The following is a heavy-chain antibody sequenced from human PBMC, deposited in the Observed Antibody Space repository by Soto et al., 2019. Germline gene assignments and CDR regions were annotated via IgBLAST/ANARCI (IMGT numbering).Heavy chain of an antibody. V-gene: IGHV1-69*02. D-gene: IGHD3-10*01. CDR3: ARVGGSGSQYYYYYGMDV. CDR1: GGTFSSYT. CDR2: IIPILGIA. J-gene: IGHJ6*02. Sequence: ASVKVSYKASGGTFSSYTISWVRQAPGQGLEWMGRIIPILGIANYAQKFQGRVTITADKSTSTAYMELSSLRSEDTAVYYCARVGGSGSQYYYYYGMDVWG.